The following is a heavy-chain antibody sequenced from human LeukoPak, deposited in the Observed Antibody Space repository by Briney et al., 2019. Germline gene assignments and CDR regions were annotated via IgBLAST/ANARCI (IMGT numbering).Heavy chain of an antibody. CDR1: GFTFSSYH. Sequence: MAGGSLRLSCAASGFTFSSYHINWVRQAPGKGLEWVSSISSNSEYIYYADSVKGRFTISRDNAKNSLYLQMNSLRAEDTAVYYCARGLCGGDCYDYWGQGTLVTVSS. V-gene: IGHV3-21*01. CDR2: ISSNSEYI. J-gene: IGHJ4*02. CDR3: ARGLCGGDCYDY. D-gene: IGHD2-21*01.